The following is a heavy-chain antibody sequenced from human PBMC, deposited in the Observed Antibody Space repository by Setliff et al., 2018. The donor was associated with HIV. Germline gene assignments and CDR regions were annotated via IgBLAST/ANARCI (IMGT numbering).Heavy chain of an antibody. Sequence: GESLKISCKGSGHSFTSYWIGWVRQMPGKGLEWMGIIYPGDSDTRYSPSFQGQVTLSADKSISTAYLQWSSLKASDTAMYFCAASADGDCATTACTNWFDPWGQGTLVTVS. V-gene: IGHV5-51*01. J-gene: IGHJ5*02. D-gene: IGHD1-1*01. CDR3: AASADGDCATTACTNWFDP. CDR2: IYPGDSDT. CDR1: GHSFTSYW.